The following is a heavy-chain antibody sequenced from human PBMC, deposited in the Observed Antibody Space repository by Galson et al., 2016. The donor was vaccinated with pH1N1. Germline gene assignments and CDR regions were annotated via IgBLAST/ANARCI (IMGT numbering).Heavy chain of an antibody. CDR2: IDPSNGGT. V-gene: IGHV1-46*01. CDR1: GYTFTKEY. Sequence: SVKVSCKASGYTFTKEYIHWVRQAPGQGLEWMGVIDPSNGGTTYSQKFQGLVTMTRDTSTNTVYMELGGPTSEDTAVYYCATLGHWGSPWFFDFWGQGTLLTVSS. J-gene: IGHJ4*02. CDR3: ATLGHWGSPWFFDF. D-gene: IGHD3-16*01.